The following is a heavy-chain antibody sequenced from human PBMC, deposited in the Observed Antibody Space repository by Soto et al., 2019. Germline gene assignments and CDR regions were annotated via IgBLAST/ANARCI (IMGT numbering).Heavy chain of an antibody. J-gene: IGHJ4*02. D-gene: IGHD4-17*01. CDR2: IIPIFGTA. CDR1: GGTFSSYA. Sequence: QVQLVQSGAEVKKPGSSVKVSCKASGGTFSSYAISWVRQAPGQGLEWMGGIIPIFGTANYAQKFQGRVTITADEATSTAYRERSSLRSEDRAVYYCGRVRGVGGDYVHFDYWGQGTLVTVSS. V-gene: IGHV1-69*01. CDR3: GRVRGVGGDYVHFDY.